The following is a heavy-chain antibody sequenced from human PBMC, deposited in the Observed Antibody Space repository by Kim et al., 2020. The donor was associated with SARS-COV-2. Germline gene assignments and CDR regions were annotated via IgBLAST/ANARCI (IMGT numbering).Heavy chain of an antibody. CDR1: GFTFSTYG. Sequence: GGSLRLSCAASGFTFSTYGMHWVRQAPGKGPEWVAVISKDGSNKYYADSVKGRFTISRDNSKNTLFLQMDSMRPEDTAVYHCAKGVWTRWPLCAYDFYLDYGCQGTLVTVSS. D-gene: IGHD3-16*01. CDR2: ISKDGSNK. V-gene: IGHV3-30*18. CDR3: AKGVWTRWPLCAYDFYLDY. J-gene: IGHJ4*02.